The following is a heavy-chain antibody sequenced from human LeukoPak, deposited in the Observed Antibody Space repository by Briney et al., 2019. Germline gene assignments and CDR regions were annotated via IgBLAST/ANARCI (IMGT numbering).Heavy chain of an antibody. D-gene: IGHD3-10*01. V-gene: IGHV4-4*07. CDR1: GGSFSGYY. CDR2: IYTSGST. J-gene: IGHJ5*02. Sequence: SETLSLTCAVYGGSFSGYYWSWIRQPAGKGLEWIGRIYTSGSTNYNPSLKSRVTMSVDTSKNQFSLKLSSVTAADTAVYYCARDLYGSGREWFDPWGQGTLVTVSS. CDR3: ARDLYGSGREWFDP.